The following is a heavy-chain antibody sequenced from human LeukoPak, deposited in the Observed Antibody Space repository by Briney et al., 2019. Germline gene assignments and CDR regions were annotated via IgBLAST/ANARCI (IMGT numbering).Heavy chain of an antibody. D-gene: IGHD6-19*01. CDR3: ASYLSGWPMKY. CDR2: INPSGGST. Sequence: ASVKVSCKASGYTFTNYHMHWVRQAPGKGLEWMGIINPSGGSTTYAQKFQGRVTMTRDMSTSTVYMELSSRRSEDTAVYYCASYLSGWPMKYWGQGTLVTVSS. CDR1: GYTFTNYH. V-gene: IGHV1-46*01. J-gene: IGHJ4*02.